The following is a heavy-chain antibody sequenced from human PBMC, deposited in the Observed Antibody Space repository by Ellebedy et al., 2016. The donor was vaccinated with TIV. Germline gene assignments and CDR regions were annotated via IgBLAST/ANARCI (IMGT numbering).Heavy chain of an antibody. CDR1: GYTFTGYY. D-gene: IGHD3-10*01. J-gene: IGHJ4*02. V-gene: IGHV1-2*04. CDR3: ARQDYYGSGRSFDY. CDR2: INPNSGGT. Sequence: AASVKVSCKASGYTFTGYYMHWVRQAPGQGLEWMGWINPNSGGTNYAQKFQGWVTMTRDTSISTAYMELSRLRSDDTAVYYCARQDYYGSGRSFDYWGQGTLVTVSS.